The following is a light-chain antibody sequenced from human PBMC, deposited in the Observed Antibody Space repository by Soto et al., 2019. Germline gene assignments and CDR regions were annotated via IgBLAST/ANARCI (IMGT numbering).Light chain of an antibody. V-gene: IGLV7-46*01. CDR2: DTS. CDR3: LLSYSGARHVV. Sequence: QAAVTQEPSLTVSPGGTVTLTCGSSTGAVTSGHYPYWFQQKPGQAPRTLIYDTSNKHSWTPARFSGSLLGGKAALTLSGAQPEDEAEYHCLLSYSGARHVVFGGGTKLTVL. J-gene: IGLJ2*01. CDR1: TGAVTSGHY.